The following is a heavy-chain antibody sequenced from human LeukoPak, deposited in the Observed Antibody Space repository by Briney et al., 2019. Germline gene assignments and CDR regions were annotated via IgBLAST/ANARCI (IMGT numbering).Heavy chain of an antibody. CDR3: ARDGVDTAIGSYYYYMDV. D-gene: IGHD5-18*01. CDR2: ISSNGGST. J-gene: IGHJ6*03. Sequence: GGSLRLSCAASGFTFSSYAMHWVRQAPGKGLEYVSAISSNGGSTYYANSVKGRFTISRDNSKNTLYLQMGSLRAEDMAVYYCARDGVDTAIGSYYYYMDVWGKGTTVTVSS. V-gene: IGHV3-64*01. CDR1: GFTFSSYA.